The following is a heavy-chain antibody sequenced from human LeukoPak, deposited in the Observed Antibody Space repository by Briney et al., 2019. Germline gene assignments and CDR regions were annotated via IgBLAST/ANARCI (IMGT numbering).Heavy chain of an antibody. J-gene: IGHJ4*02. Sequence: GSLRLSCAASGFTFSNYWMTWVRQAPGKGLEWVAHINQDGSEEHYMDSVKARFTISRDNAKNSLSLQMNSLRAEDTAVYYCVRDGGVSGYDLLDYWGQGTLVTASS. CDR1: GFTFSNYW. CDR2: INQDGSEE. CDR3: VRDGGVSGYDLLDY. V-gene: IGHV3-7*01. D-gene: IGHD5-12*01.